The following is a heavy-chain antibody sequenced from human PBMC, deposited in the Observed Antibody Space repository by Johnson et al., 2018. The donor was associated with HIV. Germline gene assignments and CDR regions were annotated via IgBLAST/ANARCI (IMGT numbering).Heavy chain of an antibody. Sequence: VQLVESGGGLVKAGGSLRLSCAASGFSFSNAWMSWVRQAPGTGLEWVGRIKRNTDGGTTDYASPAKGRFTISRDDSKDTLYLQINSLKTEDTAVYYCTSEGAFYDAFDIWGQGAMVTVSS. D-gene: IGHD3-16*01. J-gene: IGHJ3*02. CDR3: TSEGAFYDAFDI. V-gene: IGHV3-15*01. CDR1: GFSFSNAW. CDR2: IKRNTDGGTT.